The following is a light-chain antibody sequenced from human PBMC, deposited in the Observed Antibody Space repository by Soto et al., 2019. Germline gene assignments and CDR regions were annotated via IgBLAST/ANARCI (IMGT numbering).Light chain of an antibody. Sequence: DIQMTQSPSSLSASVGDRVTITCRASQSISSYLNWYQQKPGKAPNLLIYAASSLQSGVPSRFIGSRSGTDFTLTIISLQPEDFATYYCQQSYSTPCTFGGGTKVEIK. J-gene: IGKJ4*01. CDR2: AAS. CDR3: QQSYSTPCT. V-gene: IGKV1-39*01. CDR1: QSISSY.